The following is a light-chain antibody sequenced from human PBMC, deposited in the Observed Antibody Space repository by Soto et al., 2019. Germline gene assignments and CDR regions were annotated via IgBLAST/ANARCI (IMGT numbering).Light chain of an antibody. V-gene: IGLV2-8*01. CDR2: EVS. CDR1: SSDVGDYNY. Sequence: QSALTQPPSATGSPGQSVTISYTGTSSDVGDYNYVSWYQQHPGKAPKLMIYEVSKRHSGVPDHFSGSKSGNTASLTVSGLQAEDEADYYCSSYAGSIYVFGTGTKLTVL. J-gene: IGLJ1*01. CDR3: SSYAGSIYV.